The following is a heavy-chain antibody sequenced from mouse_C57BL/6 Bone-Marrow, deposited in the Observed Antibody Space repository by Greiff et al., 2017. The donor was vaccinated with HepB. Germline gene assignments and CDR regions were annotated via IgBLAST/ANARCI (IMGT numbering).Heavy chain of an antibody. CDR3: ARKGNYYAMDY. CDR1: GYTFTSYW. CDR2: IFPGSGST. Sequence: QVQLQQPGAELVKPGASVKMSCKASGYTFTSYWITWVKQRPGQGLEWIGDIFPGSGSTNYNEKFKSKATLTVDTSSSTAYMQLSSLTSEDSAVYYCARKGNYYAMDYWGQGTSVTVSS. J-gene: IGHJ4*01. V-gene: IGHV1-55*01.